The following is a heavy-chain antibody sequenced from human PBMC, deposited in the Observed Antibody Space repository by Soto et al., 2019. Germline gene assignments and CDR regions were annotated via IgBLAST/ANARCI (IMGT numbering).Heavy chain of an antibody. J-gene: IGHJ3*02. V-gene: IGHV3-7*05. D-gene: IGHD3-16*01. CDR3: ASGGPRDAFDI. Sequence: EVQLVESGGGLVQPGGSLRLSCAASGFTFSSYWMSWVRQAPGKGLEWVANIKQDGSEKYYVDSVKGRFTISRDNAKNSLYLQMNSLRAEDTAVYYCASGGPRDAFDIWGQGTMVTVSS. CDR2: IKQDGSEK. CDR1: GFTFSSYW.